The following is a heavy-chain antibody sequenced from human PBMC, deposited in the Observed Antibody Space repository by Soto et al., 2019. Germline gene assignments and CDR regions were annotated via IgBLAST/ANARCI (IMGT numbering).Heavy chain of an antibody. D-gene: IGHD3-9*01. Sequence: SETLSLTCTVSGGSISSYYWSWIRQPPGKGLEWIGYIYYSGSTNYNPSLKSRVTISVDTSKNQFSLKLSSVTAADTAVYYCARTSPYYDILTGYRKTKMDVWGQGTTVTVSS. CDR3: ARTSPYYDILTGYRKTKMDV. J-gene: IGHJ6*02. CDR1: GGSISSYY. V-gene: IGHV4-59*01. CDR2: IYYSGST.